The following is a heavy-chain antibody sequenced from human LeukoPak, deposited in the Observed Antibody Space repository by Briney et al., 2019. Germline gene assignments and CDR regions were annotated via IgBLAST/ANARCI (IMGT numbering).Heavy chain of an antibody. J-gene: IGHJ4*02. D-gene: IGHD4-23*01. CDR1: GGSISSGDYY. CDR3: ARDLLNEGNHLDY. V-gene: IGHV4-30-4*01. Sequence: SETLSLTCTVSGGSISSGDYYWSWIRQPPGKGLEWIGYIYYSGSTYYDPSLKSRVTISVDTSKNQFSLKLSSVTAADTAVYYCARDLLNEGNHLDYWGQGTLVTVSS. CDR2: IYYSGST.